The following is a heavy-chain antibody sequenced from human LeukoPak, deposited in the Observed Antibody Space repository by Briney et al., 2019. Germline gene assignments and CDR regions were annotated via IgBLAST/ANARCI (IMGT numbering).Heavy chain of an antibody. CDR3: ARGSTYCGGDCSVSY. D-gene: IGHD2-21*01. V-gene: IGHV3-74*01. CDR1: GFTFSSYW. Sequence: RGSLRLSCAASGFTFSSYWMHWVSQVPGKGLVWVSRIKTDGSSTSYADSVKGRFTISRDNAKNTLFLQMNSLRPEDTAVYYCARGSTYCGGDCSVSYWGQGTLVTVSS. CDR2: IKTDGSST. J-gene: IGHJ4*02.